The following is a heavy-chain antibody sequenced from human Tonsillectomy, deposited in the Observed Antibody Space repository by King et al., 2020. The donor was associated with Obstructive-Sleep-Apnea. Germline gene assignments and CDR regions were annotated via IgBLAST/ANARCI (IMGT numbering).Heavy chain of an antibody. CDR1: GYSISSGYY. V-gene: IGHV4-38-2*02. CDR3: ARGDYYGSGSYYPDNNWFDP. Sequence: LQLQESGPGLVKPSETLSLTCTVSGYSISSGYYWGWIRQPPGKGLEWIGGIYYSGSTYYNPSLKGRVTISVDTSKNQFPLKLCSVTAADTAVYYCARGDYYGSGSYYPDNNWFDPWGQGTLVTVSS. J-gene: IGHJ5*02. D-gene: IGHD3-10*01. CDR2: IYYSGST.